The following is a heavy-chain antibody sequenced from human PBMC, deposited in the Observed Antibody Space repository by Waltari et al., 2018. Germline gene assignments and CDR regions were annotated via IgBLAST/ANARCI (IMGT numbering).Heavy chain of an antibody. V-gene: IGHV3-7*01. CDR3: ARGVAASGWYPLGYFDY. CDR1: GFTFSSYW. CDR2: IKQDGSEK. J-gene: IGHJ4*02. Sequence: EVQLVESGGGLVQPGGSLRLSCAASGFTFSSYWMSWVRQAPGKGLEWVANIKQDGSEKYYVDSVKGRFTISRDNAKNSLYLQMNSLRAEDTAVYYCARGVAASGWYPLGYFDYWGQGTLVTVSS. D-gene: IGHD6-19*01.